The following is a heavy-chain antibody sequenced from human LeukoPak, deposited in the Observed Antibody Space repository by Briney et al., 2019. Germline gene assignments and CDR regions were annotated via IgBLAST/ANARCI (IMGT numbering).Heavy chain of an antibody. Sequence: GGSLRLSCAASGFSFSTYCMHWVRQAPGKGPMWVSRICPDGAVTNYADSVKARFSISRDNARNTVYLQMNSLRAEDTAVYYCVRDFRSADYWGQGTLVTVSS. CDR1: GFSFSTYC. V-gene: IGHV3-74*01. CDR2: ICPDGAVT. CDR3: VRDFRSADY. J-gene: IGHJ4*02.